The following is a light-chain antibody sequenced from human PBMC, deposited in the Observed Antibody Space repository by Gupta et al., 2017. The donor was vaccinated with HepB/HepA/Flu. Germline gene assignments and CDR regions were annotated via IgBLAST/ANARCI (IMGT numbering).Light chain of an antibody. J-gene: IGKJ5*01. CDR1: QNINTY. CDR3: HEYIYI. Sequence: DLQLTQSPSSLSTSVGDKVTITCRASQNINTYLNWCQQEPGKAPNLLIYDASTLQSGVPSRFSYRGSLTDFTLTVSSLHPEDFATNYCHEYIYIVGHGTRLEMK. CDR2: DAS. V-gene: IGKV1-39*01.